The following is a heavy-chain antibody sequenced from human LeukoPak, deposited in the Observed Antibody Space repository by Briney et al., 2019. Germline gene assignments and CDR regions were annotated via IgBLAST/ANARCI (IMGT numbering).Heavy chain of an antibody. CDR3: ARGGDYYDSSGYSAPGAFDI. CDR1: GLSFNSYG. J-gene: IGHJ3*02. D-gene: IGHD3-22*01. CDR2: ISYDGSNT. V-gene: IGHV3-30*03. Sequence: GRSLRLSCAVSGLSFNSYGMHWVRQAPGKGLEWVAVISYDGSNTYYADSVKGRFTISRDNSKTTLYLQMNRLRPEDTAVYYCARGGDYYDSSGYSAPGAFDIWGQGAMVTVSS.